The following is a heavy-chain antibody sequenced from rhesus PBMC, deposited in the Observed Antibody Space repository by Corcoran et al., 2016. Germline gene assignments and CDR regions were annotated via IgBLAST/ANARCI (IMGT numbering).Heavy chain of an antibody. J-gene: IGHJ4*01. CDR3: AIEWDEVASFFDY. CDR1: GGSISSSS. V-gene: IGHV4-169*01. CDR2: SYVSGSST. Sequence: QLQLQESGPGLVKPSETLSVTCAVPGGSISSSSWSWIRQAPGSGLEWIGYSYVSGSSTNYNPSLTSRVTLSVDTSKNQLSLKLSSVTTADTAVYYCAIEWDEVASFFDYWGQGVLVTVSS. D-gene: IGHD1-44*01.